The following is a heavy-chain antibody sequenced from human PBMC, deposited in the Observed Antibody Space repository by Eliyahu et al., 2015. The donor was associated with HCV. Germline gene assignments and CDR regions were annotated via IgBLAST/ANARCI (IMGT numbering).Heavy chain of an antibody. J-gene: IGHJ3*02. CDR2: ISNDGSNE. D-gene: IGHD3-10*01. V-gene: IGHV3-30*03. Sequence: QVHLVEWGGGVVQPGXSLRLSCXASGXRFXDHNMHWXXQAPGKGREWAAGISNDGSNEYYADSVKGRFTISRDNSRNTLHLQMDSLRDEDTAVYYCARDRSLLWFGDGFDIWGQGTRVTVSS. CDR1: GXRFXDHN. CDR3: ARDRSLLWFGDGFDI.